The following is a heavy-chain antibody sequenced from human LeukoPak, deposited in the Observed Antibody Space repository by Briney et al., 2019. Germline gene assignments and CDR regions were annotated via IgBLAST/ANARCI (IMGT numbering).Heavy chain of an antibody. CDR1: GFTFSSYE. D-gene: IGHD3-10*01. CDR3: ARDPGYYGADPLDV. CDR2: ISDSGNTI. V-gene: IGHV3-48*03. J-gene: IGHJ6*04. Sequence: GGSLRLSCAASGFTFSSYEMNWVRQAPGKGLEWVSYISDSGNTIYYADSVKGRFTISRDNTKNSLNLQMNSLRAEDTADYYCARDPGYYGADPLDVWGKGTTVTVSS.